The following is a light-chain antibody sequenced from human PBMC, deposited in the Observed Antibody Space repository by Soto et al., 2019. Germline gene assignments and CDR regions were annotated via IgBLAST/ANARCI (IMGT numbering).Light chain of an antibody. CDR3: SSYTSSSTL. CDR1: SSDVGGYNY. J-gene: IGLJ2*01. V-gene: IGLV2-14*01. CDR2: DVS. Sequence: QSALTQPASVSGSPGQSITISCTGTSSDVGGYNYVSWYQQHPGKAPKLMIYDVSNRPSGVSNRFSGSKSGNTASLTISGLPAEDAADYYCSSYTSSSTLFGGGTKLTVL.